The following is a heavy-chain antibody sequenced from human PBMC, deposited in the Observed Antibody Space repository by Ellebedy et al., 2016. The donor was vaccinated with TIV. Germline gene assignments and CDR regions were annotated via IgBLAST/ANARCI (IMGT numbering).Heavy chain of an antibody. CDR2: ISFDGSNK. D-gene: IGHD3-22*01. CDR1: GFVFHTYA. CDR3: ARGSPDYHDNRPYPFDL. J-gene: IGHJ3*01. V-gene: IGHV3-30*04. Sequence: GESLKISXAASGFVFHTYAVHWVRQAPGKGLEWVALISFDGSNKLYADSVKGRFTISRDNAKNTLSLQMNSLGGDDTAVYYCARGSPDYHDNRPYPFDLWGQGTMVTVSS.